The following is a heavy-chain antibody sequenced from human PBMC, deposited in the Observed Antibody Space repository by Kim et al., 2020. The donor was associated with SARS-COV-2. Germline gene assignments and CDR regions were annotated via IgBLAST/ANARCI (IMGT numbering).Heavy chain of an antibody. D-gene: IGHD4-17*01. Sequence: NPSLKSRVTISVDTSKNQFSLKLSSVTAADTAVYYCARRRRLPRFDAFDIWGQGTMVTVSS. CDR3: ARRRRLPRFDAFDI. V-gene: IGHV4-39*01. J-gene: IGHJ3*02.